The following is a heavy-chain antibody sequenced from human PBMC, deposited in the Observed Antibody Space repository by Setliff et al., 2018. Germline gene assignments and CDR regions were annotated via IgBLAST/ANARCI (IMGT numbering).Heavy chain of an antibody. D-gene: IGHD3-16*01. V-gene: IGHV3-33*08. CDR2: IWDDGVKK. Sequence: PGGSLRLSCAASGFTFSTYRMHWVRQAPGKGLEWVAVIWDDGVKKYHADSVKGRFTISRDESKNTLSLQMNSLTVEDTALYYCAIDLGNWFDPWGQGTLVTVSS. CDR1: GFTFSTYR. CDR3: AIDLGNWFDP. J-gene: IGHJ5*02.